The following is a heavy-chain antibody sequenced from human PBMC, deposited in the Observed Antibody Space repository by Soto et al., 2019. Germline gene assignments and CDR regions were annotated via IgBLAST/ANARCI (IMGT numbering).Heavy chain of an antibody. D-gene: IGHD6-6*01. CDR1: GYTFTSYG. CDR3: ARDSSSSKNYYYYGMDV. CDR2: ISAYNGNT. Sequence: GASVKVSCKASGYTFTSYGISWVRQAPGQGLEWMGWISAYNGNTNYAQKFQGRVTMTRDTSISTAYMELSRLRSDDTAVYYCARDSSSSKNYYYYGMDVWGQGTTVTVSS. V-gene: IGHV1-18*01. J-gene: IGHJ6*02.